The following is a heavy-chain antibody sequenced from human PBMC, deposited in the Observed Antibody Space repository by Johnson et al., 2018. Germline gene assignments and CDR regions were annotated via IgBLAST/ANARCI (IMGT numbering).Heavy chain of an antibody. V-gene: IGHV3-13*01. Sequence: VQLQESGGGLVQPGGSLKLSCAASGFTFSRYDMHWVRQATGKGLEWVSVIATTGDTYYPGSVKGRFTISRENAKSSLYLQMNSLRAEDTAVYYCARSQSADYGDDVGAEYFQDGGQGTLVTVSS. CDR2: IATTGDT. J-gene: IGHJ1*01. CDR1: GFTFSRYD. CDR3: ARSQSADYGDDVGAEYFQD. D-gene: IGHD4-17*01.